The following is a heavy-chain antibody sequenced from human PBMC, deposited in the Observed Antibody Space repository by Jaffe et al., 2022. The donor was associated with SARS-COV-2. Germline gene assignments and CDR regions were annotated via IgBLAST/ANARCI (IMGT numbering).Heavy chain of an antibody. Sequence: EVQLVESGGGLVQPGRSLRLSCAASGFTFDDYAMHWVRQAPGKGLEWVSGISWNSGSIGYADSVKGRFTISRDNAKNSLYLQMNSLRAEDTALYYCAKDNSFDLRENGMDVWGQGTTVTVSS. CDR3: AKDNSFDLRENGMDV. D-gene: IGHD3-10*01. V-gene: IGHV3-9*01. CDR2: ISWNSGSI. J-gene: IGHJ6*02. CDR1: GFTFDDYA.